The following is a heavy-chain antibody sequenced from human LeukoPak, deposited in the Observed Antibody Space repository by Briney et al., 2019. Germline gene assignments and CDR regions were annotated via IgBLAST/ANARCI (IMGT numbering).Heavy chain of an antibody. CDR2: INHSGST. CDR1: GGSFSGYY. Sequence: PSETLSLTCAVYGGSFSGYYWSWIRQPPGKGLEWIGEINHSGSTNYNPSLKSRVTISVDTSKNQFSLKVSSVTAADTAVYYCARVNWNPDYWGQGTLVTVSS. J-gene: IGHJ4*02. V-gene: IGHV4-34*01. CDR3: ARVNWNPDY. D-gene: IGHD1-1*01.